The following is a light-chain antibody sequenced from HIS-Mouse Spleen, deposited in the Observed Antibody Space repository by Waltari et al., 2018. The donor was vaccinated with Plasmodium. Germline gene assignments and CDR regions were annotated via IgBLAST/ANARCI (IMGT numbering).Light chain of an antibody. CDR3: CSYAGSYTFV. J-gene: IGLJ1*01. V-gene: IGLV2-11*01. Sequence: QSALTPPRSVSGSPGQSVTISCTGTISDVGGSHYVSWYQQHPGTAPKLMIYDVSKRPSGVPDRFSGSKSGNTASLTISGLQAEDEADYYCCSYAGSYTFVFGTGTKVTVL. CDR2: DVS. CDR1: ISDVGGSHY.